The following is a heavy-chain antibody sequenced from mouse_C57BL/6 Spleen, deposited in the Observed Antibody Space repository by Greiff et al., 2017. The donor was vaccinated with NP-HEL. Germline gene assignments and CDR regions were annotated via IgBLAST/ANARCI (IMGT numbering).Heavy chain of an antibody. CDR1: GYAFSSYW. V-gene: IGHV1-80*01. J-gene: IGHJ4*01. D-gene: IGHD1-1*01. CDR2: IYPGDGDT. Sequence: VQLQQSGAELVKPGASVKISCKASGYAFSSYWMNWVKQRPGKGLEWIGQIYPGDGDTNYNGKFKGKATLTADKSSSTAYMQLSSLTSEDSAVYFCARSGYGSSDAMDYGGQGTSVTVSS. CDR3: ARSGYGSSDAMDY.